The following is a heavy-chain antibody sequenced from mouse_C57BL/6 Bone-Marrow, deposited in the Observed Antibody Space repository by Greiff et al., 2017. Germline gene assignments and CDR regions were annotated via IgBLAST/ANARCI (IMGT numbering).Heavy chain of an antibody. CDR3: ARHYYGSSSPWFAY. CDR2: ISSGSSTI. D-gene: IGHD1-1*01. J-gene: IGHJ3*01. Sequence: EVQGVESGGGLVKPGGSLKLSCAASGFTFSDYGMHWVRQAPEKGLEWVAYISSGSSTIYYADTVKGRFTISRDNAKNTLFLQMTSLRSEDTAMYYCARHYYGSSSPWFAYWGQGTLVTVSA. CDR1: GFTFSDYG. V-gene: IGHV5-17*01.